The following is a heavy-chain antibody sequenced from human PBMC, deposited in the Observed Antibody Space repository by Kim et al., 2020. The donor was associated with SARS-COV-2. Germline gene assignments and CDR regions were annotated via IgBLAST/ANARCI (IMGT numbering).Heavy chain of an antibody. CDR3: AKVQGQKYYFYAMDV. CDR1: GFTFNSFA. V-gene: IGHV3-23*01. J-gene: IGHJ6*02. Sequence: GGSLRLSCAASGFTFNSFAMSWVRQAPGKGLEWVSVISDRGGRTYYADSAKGRFTTSRDNSKNTLYLQMNSLRAEDTALYYCAKVQGQKYYFYAMDVWGQGTTVTVSS. CDR2: ISDRGGRT.